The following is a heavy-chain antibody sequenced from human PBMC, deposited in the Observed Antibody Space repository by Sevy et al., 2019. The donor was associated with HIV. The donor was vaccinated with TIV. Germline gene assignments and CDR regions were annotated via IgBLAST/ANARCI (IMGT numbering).Heavy chain of an antibody. CDR1: GFTLSSYS. D-gene: IGHD3-10*01. Sequence: GGSLRLSCAASGFTLSSYSMNWVRQAPGKGLEWVSYISSSSSAIYYADSVKGRFTISRDNAKNSLYLQMNSLRAEDTAVYYCARDQNTGDYGMDVWGQGTTVTVSS. CDR2: ISSSSSAI. CDR3: ARDQNTGDYGMDV. V-gene: IGHV3-48*01. J-gene: IGHJ6*02.